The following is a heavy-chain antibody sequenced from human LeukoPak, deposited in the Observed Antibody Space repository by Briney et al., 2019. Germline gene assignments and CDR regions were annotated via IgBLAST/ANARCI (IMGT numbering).Heavy chain of an antibody. J-gene: IGHJ4*02. CDR1: GYTFTGHY. CDR2: INPNSGGT. CDR3: AREVIFGVSYDY. V-gene: IGHV1-2*02. Sequence: ASVKVSCKASGYTFTGHYMHWVRQAPGQGLEWMGWINPNSGGTNYAQKFQGRVTMTRDTSISTAYMELSRLRSDDTAVYYCAREVIFGVSYDYWGQGTLVTVSS. D-gene: IGHD3-3*01.